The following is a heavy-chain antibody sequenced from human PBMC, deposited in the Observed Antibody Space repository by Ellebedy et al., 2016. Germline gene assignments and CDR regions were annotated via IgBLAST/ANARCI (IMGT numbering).Heavy chain of an antibody. D-gene: IGHD6-13*01. CDR3: ARDAAGTMSERVWFDP. Sequence: ASVKVSCKASGYTFTSYGISWVRQAPGQGLEWMGRIIPILGIANYAQKFQGRVTITADKSTSTAYMELSSLRSEDTAVYYCARDAAGTMSERVWFDPWGQGTLVTVSS. J-gene: IGHJ5*02. V-gene: IGHV1-69*04. CDR1: GYTFTSYG. CDR2: IIPILGIA.